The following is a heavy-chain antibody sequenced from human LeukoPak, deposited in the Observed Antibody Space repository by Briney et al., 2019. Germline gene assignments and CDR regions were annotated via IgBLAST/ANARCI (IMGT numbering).Heavy chain of an antibody. D-gene: IGHD3-10*01. V-gene: IGHV3-23*01. CDR2: ISGGGSFT. J-gene: IGHJ4*02. Sequence: GGSLRLPCAASGFTFSSYAMSWVRQAPVKGLEWVSTISGGGSFTYYADSVKGRFTISRDNSMKTLYLQMNSLRAEDTAVYYCAKLLDSGSYYKYDYWGQGILFTVSS. CDR1: GFTFSSYA. CDR3: AKLLDSGSYYKYDY.